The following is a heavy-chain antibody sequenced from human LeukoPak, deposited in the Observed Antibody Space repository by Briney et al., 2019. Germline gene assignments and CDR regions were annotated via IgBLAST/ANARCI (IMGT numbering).Heavy chain of an antibody. Sequence: PSETLSLTCTVSGGSISSYYWSWIRQPAGKGLEWIGRIYTSGNTNYNPSLESRVSMSVATCKNQFSLKLSSVTAAETAVYYCARGVHYYDSSGYLEYWGQGTLVTVS. CDR3: ARGVHYYDSSGYLEY. CDR1: GGSISSYY. V-gene: IGHV4-4*07. D-gene: IGHD3-22*01. J-gene: IGHJ4*02. CDR2: IYTSGNT.